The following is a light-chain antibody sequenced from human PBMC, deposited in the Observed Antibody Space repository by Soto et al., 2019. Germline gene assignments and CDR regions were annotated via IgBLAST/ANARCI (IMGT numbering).Light chain of an antibody. V-gene: IGKV3-15*01. CDR2: GAS. Sequence: EIVITQFRATLSVYKGESATLSCRASQSVSSNLAWYQQKPGQAPRLLIYGASTRATGIPARFSGSGSGTEFTLTISSLQSEDFAVYYCHQRQSWPRTFGQGTKVDI. CDR3: HQRQSWPRT. CDR1: QSVSSN. J-gene: IGKJ1*01.